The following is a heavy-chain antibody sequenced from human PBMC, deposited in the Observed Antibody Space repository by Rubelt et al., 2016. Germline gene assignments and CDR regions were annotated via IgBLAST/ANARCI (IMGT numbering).Heavy chain of an antibody. CDR1: GGSISSSSYY. Sequence: QLQLQESGPGLVKPSETLSLTCTVSGGSISSSSYYWGWIRQPPGKGLEWIGSIYYSGSTYYNPSLKSRVTISVDTSKNQFSLKLSSVTGADTAVYYCARGRFLEWLPPDYWGQGTLVTVSS. J-gene: IGHJ4*02. CDR3: ARGRFLEWLPPDY. CDR2: IYYSGST. D-gene: IGHD3-3*01. V-gene: IGHV4-39*01.